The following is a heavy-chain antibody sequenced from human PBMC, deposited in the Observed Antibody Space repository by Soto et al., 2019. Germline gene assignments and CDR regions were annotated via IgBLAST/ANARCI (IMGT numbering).Heavy chain of an antibody. J-gene: IGHJ2*01. D-gene: IGHD3-22*01. CDR2: IIPIFGTA. CDR1: GGTFSSYA. Sequence: QVQLVQSGAEVKKPGSSVKVSCKASGGTFSSYAISWVRQAPGQGLEWMGGIIPIFGTANYAPKFQGRVTITADESTSTAYMELSSLRSEDTAVYYCARERIGTMIVVVTSGFDLWGRGTLVTVSS. V-gene: IGHV1-69*12. CDR3: ARERIGTMIVVVTSGFDL.